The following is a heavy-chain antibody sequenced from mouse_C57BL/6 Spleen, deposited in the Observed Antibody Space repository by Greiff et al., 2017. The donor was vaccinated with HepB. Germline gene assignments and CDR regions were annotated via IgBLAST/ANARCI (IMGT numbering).Heavy chain of an antibody. J-gene: IGHJ1*03. CDR1: GYSITSGYY. V-gene: IGHV3-6*01. CDR3: ASRGYGYFDV. Sequence: EVQRVESGPGLVKPSQSLSLTCSVSGYSITSGYYWNWIRQFPENKLEWMGYISYDGSNNYNPSLKNRISITRDTSTNQFFLKLNSVTTEDTATYYCASRGYGYFDVWGTGTTVTVSS. CDR2: ISYDGSN.